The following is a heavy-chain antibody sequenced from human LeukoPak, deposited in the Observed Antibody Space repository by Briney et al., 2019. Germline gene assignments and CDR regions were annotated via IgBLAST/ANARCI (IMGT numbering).Heavy chain of an antibody. CDR2: IHYSETT. CDR1: GGSISSSNYY. V-gene: IGHV4-39*02. D-gene: IGHD2-2*01. CDR3: ARGPTYQPIDY. Sequence: SETLSLTCTVSGGSISSSNYYWGWIRQPPGKGLEWIASIHYSETTYYNPSLKSRVTISVDTSKNHFTLKLSSVTAADTAVYYCARGPTYQPIDYWGQGTLVTVSS. J-gene: IGHJ4*02.